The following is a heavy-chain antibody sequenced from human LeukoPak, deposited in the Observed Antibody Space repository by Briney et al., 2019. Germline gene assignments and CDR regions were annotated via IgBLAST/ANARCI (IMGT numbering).Heavy chain of an antibody. CDR1: GFTFSSYS. Sequence: GGSLRLSCAASGFTFSSYSMNWVRQAPGKGLEWVSSISSSSSYIYYADSVKGRFTISRDNAKNSLYLQMNSLRAEDTAVYYWARGGGGSPYFDYWGQGTLVTVSS. D-gene: IGHD3-16*01. J-gene: IGHJ4*02. CDR3: ARGGGGSPYFDY. V-gene: IGHV3-21*01. CDR2: ISSSSSYI.